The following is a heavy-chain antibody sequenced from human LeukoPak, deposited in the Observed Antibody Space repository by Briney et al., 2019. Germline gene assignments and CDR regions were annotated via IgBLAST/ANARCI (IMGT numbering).Heavy chain of an antibody. CDR2: IYYSGST. V-gene: IGHV4-31*03. CDR1: GGSISSGGYY. CDR3: ARSHPVGYGDYPAFDP. D-gene: IGHD4-17*01. Sequence: TLSLTCTVSGGSISSGGYYWSWIRQHPGKGLEWIGYIYYSGSTYYNPSLKSRVTISVDTSKNQFSLKLSSVTAADTAVYYCARSHPVGYGDYPAFDPWGQGTLVTVSS. J-gene: IGHJ5*02.